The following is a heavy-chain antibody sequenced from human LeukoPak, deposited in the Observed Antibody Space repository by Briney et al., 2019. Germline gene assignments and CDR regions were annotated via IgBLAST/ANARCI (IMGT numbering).Heavy chain of an antibody. J-gene: IGHJ6*03. D-gene: IGHD5-24*01. CDR1: GFSLSSTGVG. V-gene: IGHV2-5*01. Sequence: ASGPTLVNPTQTLTLTCTYSGFSLSSTGVGVSWIRQPPGKALDWLAVIFWSDDKRYSPSLRGRLTINKGTSKKQVVLTMTDMHPVDTGTYYCAHLKDNHEDEFFYMDVWGKGTTVIVSS. CDR2: IFWSDDK. CDR3: AHLKDNHEDEFFYMDV.